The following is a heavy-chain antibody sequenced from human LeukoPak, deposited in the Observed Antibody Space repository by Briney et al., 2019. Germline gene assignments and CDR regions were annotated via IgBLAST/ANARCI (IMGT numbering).Heavy chain of an antibody. CDR3: ARHKSGIDWFDP. CDR2: ICYTGNT. CDR1: GDSISSSGYC. J-gene: IGHJ5*02. V-gene: IGHV4-39*01. Sequence: SETLSLTCTLSGDSISSSGYCWGWIRQPPGKGLECVGVICYTGNTYYNPSPKSRVTISVDTSKNQFSLRLSSVTAADTAVYYCARHKSGIDWFDPWGQGTLVTVSS. D-gene: IGHD1-14*01.